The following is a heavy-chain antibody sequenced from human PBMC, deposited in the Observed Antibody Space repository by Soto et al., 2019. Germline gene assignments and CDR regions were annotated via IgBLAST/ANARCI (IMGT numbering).Heavy chain of an antibody. V-gene: IGHV4-59*01. CDR3: ARAFGSTMPSLF. CDR1: GGYISSYY. D-gene: IGHD2-2*01. J-gene: IGHJ4*02. CDR2: IYYRGST. Sequence: SETLSLTCTVSGGYISSYYWTWIRQPPGKGLEWIGYIYYRGSTNYNPSLKSRVTMSIDTSKNQFSLKLSSVTAADTAVYYCARAFGSTMPSLFWGQGTLVTVSS.